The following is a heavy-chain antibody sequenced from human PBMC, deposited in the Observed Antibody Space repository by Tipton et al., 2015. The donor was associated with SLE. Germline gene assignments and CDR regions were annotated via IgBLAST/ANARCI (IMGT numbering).Heavy chain of an antibody. CDR1: GGSFSGYY. Sequence: TLSLTCAVYGGSFSGYYWSWIRQPPGKGLEWIGEITHSGSTNYNPSLKSRVTISVDTSKNQFSLKLSSVTAADTAVYYCAREGSSSLFDYWGQGTLVTVSS. D-gene: IGHD6-13*01. CDR2: ITHSGST. J-gene: IGHJ4*02. CDR3: AREGSSSLFDY. V-gene: IGHV4-34*01.